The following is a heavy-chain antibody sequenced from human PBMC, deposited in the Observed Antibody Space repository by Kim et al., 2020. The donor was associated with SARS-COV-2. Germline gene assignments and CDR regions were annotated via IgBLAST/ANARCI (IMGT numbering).Heavy chain of an antibody. D-gene: IGHD1-26*01. CDR3: ANPLGPATTDFGS. J-gene: IGHJ4*02. V-gene: IGHV3-11*03. Sequence: DSVKGRFTIARDNAQNSLFLQMNSLRAEDTAVYYCANPLGPATTDFGSWGQGTLVTVSS.